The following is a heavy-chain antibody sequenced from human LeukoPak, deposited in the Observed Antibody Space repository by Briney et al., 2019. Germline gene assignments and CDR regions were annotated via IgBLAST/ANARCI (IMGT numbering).Heavy chain of an antibody. CDR1: EYTFTSYY. V-gene: IGHV1-46*01. CDR2: INPSGGST. J-gene: IGHJ6*02. Sequence: RASVKVSCKASEYTFTSYYMHWVRQAPGQGLEWMGIINPSGGSTSYAQKFQGGVTMTRDTSTSTVYMELSSLRSEDTAVYYCARRSNYFYYYYGMDVWGQGTLVTVSS. CDR3: ARRSNYFYYYYGMDV. D-gene: IGHD4-11*01.